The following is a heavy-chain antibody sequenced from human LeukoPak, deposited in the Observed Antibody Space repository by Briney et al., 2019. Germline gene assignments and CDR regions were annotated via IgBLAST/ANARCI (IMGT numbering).Heavy chain of an antibody. CDR3: ARQYYYGSGSYYNSLDY. CDR1: GFTFSSYW. D-gene: IGHD3-10*01. Sequence: GGSLRLSCAASGFTFSSYWMSWVRQAPGKGLERVANIKQDGSEKYYVDSVKGRFTISRDNAKNSLYLQMNSLRAEDTAVYYCARQYYYGSGSYYNSLDYWGQGTLVTVSS. CDR2: IKQDGSEK. J-gene: IGHJ4*02. V-gene: IGHV3-7*01.